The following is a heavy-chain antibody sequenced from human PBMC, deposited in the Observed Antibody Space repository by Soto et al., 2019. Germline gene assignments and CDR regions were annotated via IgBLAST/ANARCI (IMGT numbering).Heavy chain of an antibody. CDR1: GGSFSGYY. CDR3: ARAMITFGSRYGMDV. J-gene: IGHJ6*02. CDR2: INHSGST. Sequence: QVQLQQWGAGLLKPSETLSLTCAVYGGSFSGYYWSWIRQPPGKGLEWIGEINHSGSTNYNPSLKSRVTISVDTSKNQFPLKLSSVTAADTAVYYCARAMITFGSRYGMDVWGQGTTVTVSS. V-gene: IGHV4-34*01. D-gene: IGHD3-16*01.